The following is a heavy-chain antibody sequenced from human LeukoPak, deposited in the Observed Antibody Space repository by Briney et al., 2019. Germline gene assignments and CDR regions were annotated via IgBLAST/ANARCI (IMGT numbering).Heavy chain of an antibody. CDR1: GYTFTSYD. CDR2: MNPNSGNT. J-gene: IGHJ4*02. V-gene: IGHV1-8*01. CDR3: ARVVRTTVTNGGDY. D-gene: IGHD4-17*01. Sequence: APVKVSCKASGYTFTSYDLNWVRQATGQGLEWMGWMNPNSGNTGFAQKFQGRVTMTRNTSISTAYMHLSSLRSEDTAVYYCARVVRTTVTNGGDYWGQGTLVTVSS.